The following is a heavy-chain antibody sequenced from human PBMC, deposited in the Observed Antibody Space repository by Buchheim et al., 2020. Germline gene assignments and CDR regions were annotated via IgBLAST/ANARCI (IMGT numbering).Heavy chain of an antibody. V-gene: IGHV3-23*01. Sequence: EVQLLESGGGLVQPGGSLRLSCAASGFTFSSYAMSWVRQAPGKGLEWVSAISGSGGSTYYADSVKGRFTISRDNSKNPLYLQMNSLRAEDTAVYYCAKGTVYYYGSGSYYSPYGMDVWGQGTT. J-gene: IGHJ6*02. D-gene: IGHD3-10*01. CDR2: ISGSGGST. CDR1: GFTFSSYA. CDR3: AKGTVYYYGSGSYYSPYGMDV.